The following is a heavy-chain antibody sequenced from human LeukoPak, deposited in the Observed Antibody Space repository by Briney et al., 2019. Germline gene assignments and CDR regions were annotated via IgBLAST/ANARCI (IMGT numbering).Heavy chain of an antibody. CDR2: IYYSGST. J-gene: IGHJ4*02. CDR3: AKVGDFGSGTSFDY. D-gene: IGHD3-10*01. V-gene: IGHV4-59*01. CDR1: GGSISRYY. Sequence: SETLSLTCTVSGGSISRYYRSWIRQPPGNELEWIGYIYYSGSTNYNPSLKSRVTISIDTSKNQFSLMLSSVTAADTAVYYCAKVGDFGSGTSFDYWGQGTLVTVSS.